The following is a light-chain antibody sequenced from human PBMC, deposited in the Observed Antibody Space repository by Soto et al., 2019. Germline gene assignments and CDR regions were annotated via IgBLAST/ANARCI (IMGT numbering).Light chain of an antibody. CDR3: QQYGSSPTWT. CDR1: QSVRSTS. J-gene: IGKJ1*01. CDR2: GAS. Sequence: VLTQSPGTLSLSPGERATLSCRASQSVRSTSLVWYQQKPAQAPRLLIYGASTRATGIPDRFSGSGSGTDFTLTISRLEPEDSAVYYCQQYGSSPTWTFGQGTKVDIK. V-gene: IGKV3-20*01.